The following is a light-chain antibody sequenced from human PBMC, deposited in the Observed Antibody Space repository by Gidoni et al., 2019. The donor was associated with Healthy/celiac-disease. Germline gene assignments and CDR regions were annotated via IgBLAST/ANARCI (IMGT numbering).Light chain of an antibody. CDR3: QQYNNWPPP. J-gene: IGKJ1*01. Sequence: IVMTQSPATLSVSPVERATLSCRASQSVSSNLAWYQQKPGQAPRLLIYGASTRATGSPARFSGSGSGTEFTLTISSLQSEDFAVYYCQQYNNWPPPFGQGTKVEIK. CDR2: GAS. V-gene: IGKV3-15*01. CDR1: QSVSSN.